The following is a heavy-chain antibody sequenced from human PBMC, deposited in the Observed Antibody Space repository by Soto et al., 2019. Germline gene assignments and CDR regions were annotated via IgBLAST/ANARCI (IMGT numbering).Heavy chain of an antibody. J-gene: IGHJ6*02. CDR1: GFPFSTSA. CDR2: ISGSGGGT. Sequence: EVQVLESGGGLVQPGGSLRLSCVASGFPFSTSAMSWVRQAPGKGLEWVSGISGSGGGTYYADSVKGRFTISRDDSKNTVYLQLNSLRDEDTALYYCAKGGGLGSSGMGVWGQGTTVTVSS. CDR3: AKGGGLGSSGMGV. D-gene: IGHD3-10*01. V-gene: IGHV3-23*01.